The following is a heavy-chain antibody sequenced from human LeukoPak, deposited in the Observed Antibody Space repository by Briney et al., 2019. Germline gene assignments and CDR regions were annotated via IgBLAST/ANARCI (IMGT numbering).Heavy chain of an antibody. Sequence: GGSLRLSCAASGFTFSSYAMSWVRQAPGKGLEWVSAISGSGGSTYYADSVKGRFTISRDNSKNTLYLQMNSLRAEDTAVYYCAKQASVLRFLEWFPRADYFDYWGQGTLVTVSS. V-gene: IGHV3-23*01. CDR2: ISGSGGST. CDR1: GFTFSSYA. D-gene: IGHD3-3*01. CDR3: AKQASVLRFLEWFPRADYFDY. J-gene: IGHJ4*02.